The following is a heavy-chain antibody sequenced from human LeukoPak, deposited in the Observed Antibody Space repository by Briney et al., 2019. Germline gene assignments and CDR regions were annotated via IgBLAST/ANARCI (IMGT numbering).Heavy chain of an antibody. CDR1: GYTFTSYA. CDR3: ARFRAAADHYYYYCGMDV. V-gene: IGHV1-3*01. D-gene: IGHD6-13*01. CDR2: INAGNGNT. J-gene: IGHJ6*02. Sequence: ASVKVSCKASGYTFTSYAMHWVRQAPGQRLEWMGWINAGNGNTKYSQKFQGRVTITRDTSASTAYMELSSLRSEDTAVYYCARFRAAADHYYYYCGMDVWGQGTTVTVSS.